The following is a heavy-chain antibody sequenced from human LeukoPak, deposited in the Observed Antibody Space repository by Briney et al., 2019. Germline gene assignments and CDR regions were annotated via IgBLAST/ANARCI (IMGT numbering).Heavy chain of an antibody. V-gene: IGHV3-74*01. D-gene: IGHD2-2*01. CDR2: INSDGSST. CDR3: ARGHIVVVPAAMTDY. CDR1: GFTFSSYW. Sequence: GGSLRLSCAASGFTFSSYWMHWVRQAPGKGLVVVSRINSDGSSTSYADSVKGRFTISRDNAKNTLYLQMNSLRAEDTAVYYCARGHIVVVPAAMTDYWGQGTLVTVSS. J-gene: IGHJ4*02.